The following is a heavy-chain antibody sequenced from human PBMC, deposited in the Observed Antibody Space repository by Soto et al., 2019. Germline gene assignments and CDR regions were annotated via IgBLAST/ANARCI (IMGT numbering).Heavy chain of an antibody. V-gene: IGHV3-23*01. J-gene: IGHJ4*02. D-gene: IGHD3-3*01. CDR2: ISGSDGKT. CDR1: GFSFGTYP. CDR3: ARWSYLDY. Sequence: GGALRLSCAASGFSFGTYPPSSVRHAPGKGLEWVSTISGSDGKTFYADSVKGRFSISRDTSQSTLYLQMNSLRADDTAMYYCARWSYLDYWGQGTRVTVS.